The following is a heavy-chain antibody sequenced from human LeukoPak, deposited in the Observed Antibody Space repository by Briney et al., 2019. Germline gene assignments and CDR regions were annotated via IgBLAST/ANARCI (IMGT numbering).Heavy chain of an antibody. CDR2: MSYSGST. CDR1: GDSISSYY. D-gene: IGHD2-21*02. Sequence: SETLSLTCTVSGDSISSYYWNWIRQPPGKGLEWIGYMSYSGSTNYNPSLKSRVTISVDTSKNQFSLKLSSVTAADTAVYFCARIPARRVVTTPTYFDSWGQGTLVTVSS. J-gene: IGHJ4*01. CDR3: ARIPARRVVTTPTYFDS. V-gene: IGHV4-59*01.